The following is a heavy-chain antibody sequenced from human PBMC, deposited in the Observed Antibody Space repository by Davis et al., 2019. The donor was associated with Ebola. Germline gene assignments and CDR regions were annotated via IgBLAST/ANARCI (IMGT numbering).Heavy chain of an antibody. V-gene: IGHV3-73*01. D-gene: IGHD4-17*01. CDR2: FRSKANSYAT. Sequence: GGSLRLSCAASGFTFSGSAMHCVRQASGQGLEWVGRFRSKANSYATAYAASVKRRLTISRDDSKNTAYLQMNRLKTEDTAVYYCTSPYGVYEIWSQGTLVTVSS. CDR1: GFTFSGSA. J-gene: IGHJ4*02. CDR3: TSPYGVYEI.